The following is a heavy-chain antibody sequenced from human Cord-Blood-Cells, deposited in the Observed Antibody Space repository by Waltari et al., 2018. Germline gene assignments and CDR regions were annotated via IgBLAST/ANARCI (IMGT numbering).Heavy chain of an antibody. D-gene: IGHD1-26*01. CDR1: GFTFRSYR. J-gene: IGHJ4*02. CDR3: ARGAVGADY. Sequence: EVQLVESGGGLVKPGGSLGLSCADSGFTFRSYRLTWVRQAPGKGLEWVSSISSSSSYIYYADSVKGRFTISRDNAKNSLYLQMNSLRAEDTAVYYCARGAVGADYWGQGTLVTVSS. CDR2: ISSSSSYI. V-gene: IGHV3-21*01.